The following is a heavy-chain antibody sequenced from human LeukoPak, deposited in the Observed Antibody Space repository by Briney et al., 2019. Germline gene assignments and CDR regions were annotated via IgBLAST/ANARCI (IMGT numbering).Heavy chain of an antibody. Sequence: GGSLRLSCAASGFTVSSNYMSWVRQAPGKGLEWVSVIYSDGRTYYADSVKGRFTISRDNSKNSLYLQMNSLRAEDTALYYCAKDKREYSSSSGHYYYYYGMDVWGQGTTVTVSS. CDR2: IYSDGRT. D-gene: IGHD6-6*01. CDR3: AKDKREYSSSSGHYYYYYGMDV. CDR1: GFTVSSNY. V-gene: IGHV3-53*05. J-gene: IGHJ6*02.